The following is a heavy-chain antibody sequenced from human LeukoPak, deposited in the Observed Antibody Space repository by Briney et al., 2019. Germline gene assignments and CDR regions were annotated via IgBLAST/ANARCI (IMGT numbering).Heavy chain of an antibody. J-gene: IGHJ4*02. D-gene: IGHD3-22*01. V-gene: IGHV3-11*05. Sequence: PGGSLRLSCAASGFTFSDYYMSWIRQAPGKGLEWVSYISSSSSYTNYADSVNGRFTISRDNAKNSLYLQMNSLRAEDTAVYYCARGYDSSGYLPSNWGQGTLVTVSS. CDR2: ISSSSSYT. CDR1: GFTFSDYY. CDR3: ARGYDSSGYLPSN.